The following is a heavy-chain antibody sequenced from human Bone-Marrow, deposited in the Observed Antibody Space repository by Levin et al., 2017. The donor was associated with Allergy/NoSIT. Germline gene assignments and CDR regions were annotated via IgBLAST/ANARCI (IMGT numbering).Heavy chain of an antibody. Sequence: SCAASGFTFSSYGMHWVRQAPGKGLEWVAVISYDGSNKYYADSVKGRFTISRDNSKNTLYLQMNSLRAEDTAVYYCAKDNSIAVAGRHWFDPWGQGTLVTVSS. CDR2: ISYDGSNK. J-gene: IGHJ5*02. D-gene: IGHD6-19*01. V-gene: IGHV3-30*18. CDR3: AKDNSIAVAGRHWFDP. CDR1: GFTFSSYG.